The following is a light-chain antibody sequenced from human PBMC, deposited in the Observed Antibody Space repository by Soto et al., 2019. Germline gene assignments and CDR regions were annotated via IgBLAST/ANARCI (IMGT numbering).Light chain of an antibody. Sequence: QSVLTQPPSASGSPGQSVTISCTGTRSDVGGYNYVSWYQQHPGKAPKLMISEVSKRPSGVPDRFSGSKSGHTASLTVSGLQAEDEADYYCSSFAGHNNLVFGGGTKLTVL. CDR2: EVS. CDR1: RSDVGGYNY. J-gene: IGLJ2*01. CDR3: SSFAGHNNLV. V-gene: IGLV2-8*01.